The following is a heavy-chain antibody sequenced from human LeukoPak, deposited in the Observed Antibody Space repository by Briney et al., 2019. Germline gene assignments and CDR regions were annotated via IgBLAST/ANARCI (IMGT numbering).Heavy chain of an antibody. J-gene: IGHJ6*03. Sequence: PSETPSLTCTVSGGSISSYYWSWIRQPPGKGLEWIGYIYTSGSTNYNPSLKSRVTISVDTSKNQFSLKLSSVTAADTAVYYCARLIAAGVNFYYYYYMDVWGKGTTVTVSS. D-gene: IGHD6-13*01. CDR3: ARLIAAGVNFYYYYYMDV. CDR1: GGSISSYY. V-gene: IGHV4-4*09. CDR2: IYTSGST.